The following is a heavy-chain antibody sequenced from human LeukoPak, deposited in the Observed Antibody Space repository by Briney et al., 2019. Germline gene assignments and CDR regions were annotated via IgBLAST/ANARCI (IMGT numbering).Heavy chain of an antibody. CDR1: GFTFSSYG. CDR2: IRYDGSNK. CDR3: AKDRRWLQLLDY. D-gene: IGHD5-24*01. J-gene: IGHJ4*02. V-gene: IGHV3-30*02. Sequence: GGSLRLSCAASGFTFSSYGMHWVRQASGKGLEWVAFIRYDGSNKYYADSVKGRFTISRDNSKNTLYLQMNSLRAEDTAVYYCAKDRRWLQLLDYWGQGTLVTVSS.